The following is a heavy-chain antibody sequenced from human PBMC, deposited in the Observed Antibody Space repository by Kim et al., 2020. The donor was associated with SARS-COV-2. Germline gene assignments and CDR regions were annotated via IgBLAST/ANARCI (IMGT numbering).Heavy chain of an antibody. CDR2: IYYSGST. Sequence: SETLSLTCTVSGGSISSSSYYWGWIRQPPGKGLEWIGSIYYSGSTYYNPSLKSRVTISVDTSKNQFSLKLSSVTAADTAVYYCARHPASSSWPIDYWGQGTLVTVSS. V-gene: IGHV4-39*01. CDR1: GGSISSSSYY. D-gene: IGHD6-13*01. CDR3: ARHPASSSWPIDY. J-gene: IGHJ4*02.